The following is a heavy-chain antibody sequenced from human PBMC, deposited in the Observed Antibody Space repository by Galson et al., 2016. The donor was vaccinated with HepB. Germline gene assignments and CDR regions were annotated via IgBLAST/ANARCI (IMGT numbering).Heavy chain of an antibody. CDR2: ISGSGACT. Sequence: SLRLSCAASGFIFSNAWMNWVRQAPGKGLEWVSLISGSGACTYYADSVKGRFTISRDNSKNTLYLQMNSLRAEDTAVYYCAKVVGRFGTGGDAFDFWGQGTMVTVSS. D-gene: IGHD3-10*01. V-gene: IGHV3-23*01. J-gene: IGHJ3*01. CDR3: AKVVGRFGTGGDAFDF. CDR1: GFIFSNAW.